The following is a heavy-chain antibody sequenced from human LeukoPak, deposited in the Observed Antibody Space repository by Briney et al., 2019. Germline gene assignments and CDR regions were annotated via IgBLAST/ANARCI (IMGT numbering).Heavy chain of an antibody. CDR1: GFTFSSYS. J-gene: IGHJ4*02. D-gene: IGHD6-13*01. CDR2: ISSSSSYI. Sequence: GGSLRLSCAASGFTFSSYSMNWVRQAPGKGLEWVSSISSSSSYIYYADSVKGRFTISRDNAKNSLYLQMNSLRAEDTAVYYCARVGIAAAGVDYWGQGTLVTVSS. CDR3: ARVGIAAAGVDY. V-gene: IGHV3-21*01.